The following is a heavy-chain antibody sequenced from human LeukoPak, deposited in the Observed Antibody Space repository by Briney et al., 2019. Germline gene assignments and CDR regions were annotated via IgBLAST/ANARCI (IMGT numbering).Heavy chain of an antibody. J-gene: IGHJ4*02. V-gene: IGHV4-39*01. CDR1: GGSISSSSYY. CDR2: IYYSGST. Sequence: SETLSLTCTVSGGSISSSSYYWGWIRQPPGKGLEWIGSIYYSGSTYYNPSLKSRVTISVDTSKNQFSLKLSSVTAADTAVYYCALSVFVEDYFDYWGQGTLVTVSS. D-gene: IGHD3-3*01. CDR3: ALSVFVEDYFDY.